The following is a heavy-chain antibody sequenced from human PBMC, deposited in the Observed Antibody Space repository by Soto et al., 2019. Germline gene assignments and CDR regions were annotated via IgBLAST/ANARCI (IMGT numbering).Heavy chain of an antibody. D-gene: IGHD3-22*01. V-gene: IGHV1-69*13. CDR2: IIPIFGTA. Sequence: ASVKVSCKASGGTFSSYAISWVRQAPGQGLEWMEGIIPIFGTANYAQKFQGRVTITADESTSTAYMELSSLRSEDTAVYYCARPTRYYYDSSGQSAWFDPWGQGTLVTVSS. CDR1: GGTFSSYA. CDR3: ARPTRYYYDSSGQSAWFDP. J-gene: IGHJ5*02.